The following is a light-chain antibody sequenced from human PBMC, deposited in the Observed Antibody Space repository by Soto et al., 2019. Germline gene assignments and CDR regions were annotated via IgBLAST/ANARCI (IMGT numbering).Light chain of an antibody. CDR1: ESVGDRH. V-gene: IGKV3D-15*01. Sequence: EIVMTQSPATLSVSPGERATLSCRASESVGDRHFAWYQQKPGHAPRLLIYGASTRATGIPARFSGSGSGTEFILTISSLQSEDFGVYYCQQYNNWPPITFGQGTRLEI. J-gene: IGKJ5*01. CDR3: QQYNNWPPIT. CDR2: GAS.